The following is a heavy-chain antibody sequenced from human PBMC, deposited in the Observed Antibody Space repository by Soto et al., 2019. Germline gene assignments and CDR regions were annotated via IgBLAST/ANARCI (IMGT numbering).Heavy chain of an antibody. CDR1: GIVFSDY. Sequence: PGGSLRLSCAASGIVFSDYMSWVRQAPGKGLEWLSYISGSGRTIYSADSVKGRFTISRDNAKNSLYLQMNSLRAEDTAVYYCARDPSRGSEWARYLDLWGRGTLVTVSS. V-gene: IGHV3-11*04. J-gene: IGHJ2*01. CDR2: ISGSGRTI. CDR3: ARDPSRGSEWARYLDL. D-gene: IGHD1-26*01.